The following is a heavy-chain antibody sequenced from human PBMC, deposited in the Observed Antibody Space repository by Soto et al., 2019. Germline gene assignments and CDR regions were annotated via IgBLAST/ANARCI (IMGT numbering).Heavy chain of an antibody. Sequence: QVQLVQSGAEVKKPGSSVKVSCKASGGTFSSYTISWVLQSPGQGLEWMGRIIPILGIANYAQKFQGRVTITANKSTSTAYMELSSLRSEDTAVYCCAGRYDSSDYWGQGTLVTVSS. J-gene: IGHJ4*02. CDR1: GGTFSSYT. CDR2: IIPILGIA. D-gene: IGHD3-22*01. CDR3: AGRYDSSDY. V-gene: IGHV1-69*02.